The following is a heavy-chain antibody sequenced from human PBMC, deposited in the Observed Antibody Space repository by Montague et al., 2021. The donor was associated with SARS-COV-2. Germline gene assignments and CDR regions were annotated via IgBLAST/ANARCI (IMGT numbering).Heavy chain of an antibody. D-gene: IGHD2-2*01. Sequence: SETLSLTCAVYGGSSSGYYWSWIRQPPGKGLEWIGEINHSGSTNYNPSLKSRVTISVDTSKNQFSLKLSSVTAADTAVYYCARVRAVPAAMRIFSLGRSYDGMDVWGQGTTVTVSS. CDR3: ARVRAVPAAMRIFSLGRSYDGMDV. CDR2: INHSGST. J-gene: IGHJ6*02. CDR1: GGSSSGYY. V-gene: IGHV4-34*01.